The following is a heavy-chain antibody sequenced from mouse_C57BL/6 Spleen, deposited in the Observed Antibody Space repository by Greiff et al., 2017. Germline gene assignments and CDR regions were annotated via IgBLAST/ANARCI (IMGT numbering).Heavy chain of an antibody. CDR3: AAYDLLVDY. D-gene: IGHD2-3*01. Sequence: QVQLQQSGAELVRPGASVTLSCKASGYTFTDYEMHWVKQTPVHGLEWIGAIDPETGGTAYNQKFKGKAILTADKSSSTAYMELRILTSEDSAVYCCAAYDLLVDYRGKGTTLT. V-gene: IGHV1-15*01. CDR1: GYTFTDYE. CDR2: IDPETGGT. J-gene: IGHJ2*01.